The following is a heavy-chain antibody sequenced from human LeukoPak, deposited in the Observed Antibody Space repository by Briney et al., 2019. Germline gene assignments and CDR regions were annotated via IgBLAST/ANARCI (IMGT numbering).Heavy chain of an antibody. CDR3: ANTEGPAAIDY. D-gene: IGHD2-2*01. J-gene: IGHJ4*02. V-gene: IGHV3-23*01. Sequence: ETLSLTCAVYGGSFSGYYWSWIRQPPGKGLEWVSAISGSGGSTYYADSVKGRFTISRDNSKNTLYLQMNSLRAEDTAVYYCANTEGPAAIDYWGQGTLVTVSS. CDR1: GGSFSGYY. CDR2: ISGSGGST.